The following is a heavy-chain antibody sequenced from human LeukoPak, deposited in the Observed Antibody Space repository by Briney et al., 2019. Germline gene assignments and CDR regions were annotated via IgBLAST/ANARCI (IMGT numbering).Heavy chain of an antibody. J-gene: IGHJ4*02. CDR1: GFTFSSYA. V-gene: IGHV3-23*01. CDR3: AKQGNYYDSSGYVNY. Sequence: GGSLRLTCAASGFTFSSYAMNWVCQAPGKGLERVAVISGSGGSTYYADSVKGRFTISRDNSKNTLYLQMNSLRAEDTAVYYCAKQGNYYDSSGYVNYWGQGTLVTVSS. D-gene: IGHD3-22*01. CDR2: ISGSGGST.